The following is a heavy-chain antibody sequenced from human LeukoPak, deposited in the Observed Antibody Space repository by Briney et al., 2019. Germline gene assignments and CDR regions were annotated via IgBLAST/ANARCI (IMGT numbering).Heavy chain of an antibody. CDR2: IGSDSTHI. CDR3: ATYEQTTVTTEF. CDR1: ELTFSGYA. Sequence: PAGSLRLSCEGSELTFSGYAMKWVRQAPGKGLQWVSVIGSDSTHIHYADSVRGRFTISRDNSRKTLYLQMNSLRVEDTAVYYCATYEQTTVTTEFWGQGTLVSVSS. J-gene: IGHJ4*02. D-gene: IGHD4-17*01. V-gene: IGHV3-23*01.